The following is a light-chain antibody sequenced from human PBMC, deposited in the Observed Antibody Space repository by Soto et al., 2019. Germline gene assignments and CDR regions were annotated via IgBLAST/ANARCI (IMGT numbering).Light chain of an antibody. Sequence: DIQMTQAPSSLSASVGDRVTITCRARQDISTYLAWYQQKPGKVPKLLISAAYTLQSGVPPRFSGSGSGTDFTLTISSLQPEDVATYYCQQYDNAPLTFGGGTKVELK. V-gene: IGKV1-27*01. J-gene: IGKJ4*01. CDR2: AAY. CDR3: QQYDNAPLT. CDR1: QDISTY.